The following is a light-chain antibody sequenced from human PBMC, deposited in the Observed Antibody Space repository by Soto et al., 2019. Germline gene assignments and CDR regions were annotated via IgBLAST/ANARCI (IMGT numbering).Light chain of an antibody. CDR2: EVS. J-gene: IGLJ3*02. CDR3: SSYTSSATWV. V-gene: IGLV2-14*01. Sequence: SVLAQPASVSPSPGQSITISGTGTSSDIHAHNSVYWYQLHPGAAPKAIIHEVSNRPSGISDRFSGSKSGNTASLSISSLQAEDEDIYYCSSYTSSATWVFGGGTKVTV. CDR1: SSDIHAHNS.